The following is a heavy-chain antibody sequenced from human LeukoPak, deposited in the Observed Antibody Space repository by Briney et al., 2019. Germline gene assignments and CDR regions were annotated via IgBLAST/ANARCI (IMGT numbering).Heavy chain of an antibody. D-gene: IGHD6-6*01. Sequence: ASVKVSCKASGYTFTSYGISWVRQAPGQGLEWTGWISAYNGNTNYAQKLQGRVTMTTDTSTSTAYMELRSLRSDDTAVYYCASTVAAPDYYYYYMDVWGKGTTVTISS. CDR1: GYTFTSYG. J-gene: IGHJ6*03. V-gene: IGHV1-18*01. CDR3: ASTVAAPDYYYYYMDV. CDR2: ISAYNGNT.